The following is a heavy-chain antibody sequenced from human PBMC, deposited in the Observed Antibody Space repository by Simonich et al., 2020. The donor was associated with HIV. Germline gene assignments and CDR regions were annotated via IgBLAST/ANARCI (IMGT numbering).Heavy chain of an antibody. CDR2: INNRGST. Sequence: QVQLQQWGAGLLKPSETLSLTCAVYGGSFSGYYWSWLRQPPRKGLEWVGEINNRGSTNYNPPLKSRVTISVDTSKNQFSLKLGSVTAADTAVYYCARLTAGGLGEYFQHWGQGTLVTVSS. J-gene: IGHJ1*01. D-gene: IGHD6-13*01. CDR3: ARLTAGGLGEYFQH. CDR1: GGSFSGYY. V-gene: IGHV4-34*01.